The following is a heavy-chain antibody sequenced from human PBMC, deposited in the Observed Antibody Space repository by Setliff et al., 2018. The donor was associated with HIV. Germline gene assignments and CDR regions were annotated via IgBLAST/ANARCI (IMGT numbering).Heavy chain of an antibody. Sequence: SETLSLTCSVSGGSISNFYWSWIRQPPGKGLEWVGHIYSTGDTNYNPSLKRRVTVSVDTSKNQFSLRLRSVTAADTAMYYCARFISGKNGADIWGPGTMVTVSS. J-gene: IGHJ3*02. CDR2: IYSTGDT. V-gene: IGHV4-4*09. CDR3: ARFISGKNGADI. D-gene: IGHD2-8*01. CDR1: GGSISNFY.